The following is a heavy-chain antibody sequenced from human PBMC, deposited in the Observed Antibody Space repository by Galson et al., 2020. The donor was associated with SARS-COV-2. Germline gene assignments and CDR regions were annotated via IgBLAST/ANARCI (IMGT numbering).Heavy chain of an antibody. D-gene: IGHD2-8*01. V-gene: IGHV3-30*04. Sequence: GESLKISCAASGFTFSSYAMHWVRQAPGKGLEWVAVISYDGSNKYYADSVKGRFTISRDNTKNTLYLQMNSLRAEDTAVYDCARELMSGADYWGQGTLVTVSS. CDR2: ISYDGSNK. J-gene: IGHJ4*02. CDR1: GFTFSSYA. CDR3: ARELMSGADY.